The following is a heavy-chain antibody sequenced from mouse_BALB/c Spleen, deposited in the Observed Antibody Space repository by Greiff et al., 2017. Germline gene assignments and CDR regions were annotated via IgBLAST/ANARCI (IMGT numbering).Heavy chain of an antibody. Sequence: VQLQQSGAELVKPGASVKLSCTASGFNIKDTYMHWVKQRPEQGLEWIGRIDPANGNTKYDPKFQGKATITAATSSNTAYLQLSSLTSEDTAVYYCARDDYLWYFDVWGAGTTVTVSS. CDR2: IDPANGNT. CDR1: GFNIKDTY. D-gene: IGHD2-4*01. CDR3: ARDDYLWYFDV. V-gene: IGHV14-3*02. J-gene: IGHJ1*01.